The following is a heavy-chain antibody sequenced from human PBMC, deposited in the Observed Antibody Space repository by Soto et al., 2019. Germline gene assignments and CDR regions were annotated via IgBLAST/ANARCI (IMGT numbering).Heavy chain of an antibody. CDR2: INAGNGNT. CDR1: GYTFTSYA. J-gene: IGHJ5*02. Sequence: QVQLVQSGAEVKKPGASVKVSCKASGYTFTSYAMHWVRQAPGQRLEWMGWINAGNGNTKYSQKFQGRVTITRDTSASTAYMELSSLRSEDTAVYYCARDWSDSGPNWFDPWGQGTLVTVSS. V-gene: IGHV1-3*01. D-gene: IGHD3-3*01. CDR3: ARDWSDSGPNWFDP.